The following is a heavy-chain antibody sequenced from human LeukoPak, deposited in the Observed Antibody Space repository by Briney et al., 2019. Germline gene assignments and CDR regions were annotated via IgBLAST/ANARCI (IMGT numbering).Heavy chain of an antibody. CDR1: GYTFTSYY. V-gene: IGHV1-46*01. J-gene: IGHJ4*02. Sequence: RASVKVSCKASGYTFTSYYMHWVRQAPGPGLEWMGIINPSGGSTSYAQKFQGRVTMTRDMSTSTVYMELRSLRSEDTAVYYCARVPNNSGYDYGPSGHFDYWGQGTLVTVSS. CDR2: INPSGGST. CDR3: ARVPNNSGYDYGPSGHFDY. D-gene: IGHD5-12*01.